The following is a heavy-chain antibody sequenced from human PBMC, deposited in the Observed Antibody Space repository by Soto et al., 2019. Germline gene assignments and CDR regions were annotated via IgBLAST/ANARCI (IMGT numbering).Heavy chain of an antibody. CDR2: ISYDGSNK. CDR3: ARVESNSSLGGFDY. J-gene: IGHJ4*01. CDR1: GFTFSSYA. V-gene: IGHV3-30-3*01. D-gene: IGHD6-6*01. Sequence: QVQLVESGGGVVQPGRSLRLSCAASGFTFSSYAMHWFRQAPGKGLEWVAVISYDGSNKYYADSVKGQFTISRDNSKNTLYLQMNSLRAEGTAVYYCARVESNSSLGGFDYWGQGALVTVSS.